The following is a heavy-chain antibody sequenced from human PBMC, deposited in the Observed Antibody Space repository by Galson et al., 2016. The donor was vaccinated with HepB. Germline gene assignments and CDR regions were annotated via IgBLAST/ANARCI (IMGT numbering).Heavy chain of an antibody. Sequence: SLRLSCAASGFAFSKACMSWVHQPPGKGLEWVGHIKSKTDGGTTDYAAPVKGRFTISRDDSKNTLYLEMNGLRIEDTAFYYCATGYCSYTYPCPFDYWGQGILVTASS. CDR2: IKSKTDGGTT. J-gene: IGHJ4*02. CDR3: ATGYCSYTYPCPFDY. CDR1: GFAFSKAC. V-gene: IGHV3-15*01. D-gene: IGHD2-15*01.